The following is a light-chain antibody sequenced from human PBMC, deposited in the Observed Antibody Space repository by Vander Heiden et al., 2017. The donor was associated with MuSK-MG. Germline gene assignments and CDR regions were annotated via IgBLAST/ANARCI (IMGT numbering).Light chain of an antibody. J-gene: IGKJ1*01. V-gene: IGKV1-39*01. CDR1: QSIGSF. CDR3: QQSETVPLT. Sequence: DIQMTQSPSALSASVGQRLTITCRASQSIGSFLNWYQHKLLKAPRLLIYTASTLQSRVPSTLSGSGSGTDFTLTMSRLQPEDIATYYCQQSETVPLTFGHGTKVEIK. CDR2: TAS.